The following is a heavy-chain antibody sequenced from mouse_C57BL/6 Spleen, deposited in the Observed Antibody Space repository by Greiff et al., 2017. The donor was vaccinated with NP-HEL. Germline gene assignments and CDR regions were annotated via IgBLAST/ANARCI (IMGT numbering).Heavy chain of an antibody. CDR2: ISSGSSTI. D-gene: IGHD1-1*01. CDR3: ARGATVVFDY. CDR1: GFTFSDYG. J-gene: IGHJ2*01. V-gene: IGHV5-17*01. Sequence: DVKLVESGGGLVKPGGSLKLSCAASGFTFSDYGMHWVRQAPEKGLEWVAYISSGSSTIYYADTVKGRFTISRDNAKNTMFLQMTSLRSEDTAMYYCARGATVVFDYWGKGTTLTVSS.